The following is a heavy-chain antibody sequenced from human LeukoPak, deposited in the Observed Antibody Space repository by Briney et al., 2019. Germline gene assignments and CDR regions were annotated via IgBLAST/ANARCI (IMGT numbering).Heavy chain of an antibody. CDR2: INHSGST. CDR1: GGSFSGYY. V-gene: IGHV4-34*01. J-gene: IGHJ4*02. D-gene: IGHD3-22*01. CDR3: ARGPTWRYYDSSGYPQPIDY. Sequence: SETLSLTCAVYGGSFSGYYWSWLRQPPGKGLEWIGEINHSGSTNYNPSLKSRVTISVDTSKNQFSLKLSSVTAADTAVYYCARGPTWRYYDSSGYPQPIDYWGQGTLVTVSS.